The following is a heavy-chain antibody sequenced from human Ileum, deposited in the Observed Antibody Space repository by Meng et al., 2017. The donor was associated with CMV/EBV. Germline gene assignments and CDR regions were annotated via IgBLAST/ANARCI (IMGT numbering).Heavy chain of an antibody. V-gene: IGHV1-3*01. D-gene: IGHD4-17*01. CDR1: GYTFTNYA. Sequence: SCQASGYTFTNYAVHWLRQAPGQRLEWMGWINAANGNTKYSQNFQGRVTFTRDTSANTAYMEVSSLRSEDTAVYYCARIESGAHFDCWGQGTLVTVSS. J-gene: IGHJ4*02. CDR2: INAANGNT. CDR3: ARIESGAHFDC.